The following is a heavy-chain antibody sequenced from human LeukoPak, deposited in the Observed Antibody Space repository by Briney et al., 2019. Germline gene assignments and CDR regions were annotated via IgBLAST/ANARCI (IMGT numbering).Heavy chain of an antibody. CDR1: GFTFSSYT. J-gene: IGHJ1*01. V-gene: IGHV3-21*01. Sequence: PGGSLRLSCAASGFTFSSYTMNWVRQAPGKGLEWVSSISSSSSYIYYADSVKGQFTISRDNAKNSLYLQMDSLRAEDTAVYYCARDGKDSMIVVVTAEYFQHWGQGTLVTVSS. CDR2: ISSSSSYI. D-gene: IGHD3-22*01. CDR3: ARDGKDSMIVVVTAEYFQH.